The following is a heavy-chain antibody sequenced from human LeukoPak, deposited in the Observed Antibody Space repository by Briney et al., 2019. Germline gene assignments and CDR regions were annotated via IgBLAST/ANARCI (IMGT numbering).Heavy chain of an antibody. D-gene: IGHD5-12*01. J-gene: IGHJ3*02. V-gene: IGHV3-21*01. CDR1: GFTFSSYS. Sequence: PGGSLRLSCAASGFTFSSYSMNWVRQAPGKGLEWVSSISSSSSYIYYADSVKGRFTISRDNAKNSLYLQMNSLRAEDTAVYYCARVLDIVATQGRAFDIWGQGTMVTVSS. CDR3: ARVLDIVATQGRAFDI. CDR2: ISSSSSYI.